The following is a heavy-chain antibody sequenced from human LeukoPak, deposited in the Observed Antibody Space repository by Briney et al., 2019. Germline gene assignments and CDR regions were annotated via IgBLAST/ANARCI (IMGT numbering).Heavy chain of an antibody. CDR2: ISYDGSNK. Sequence: PGGSLRLSCAASGFTFSTYGMHWVRQAPGKGLEWVAVISYDGSNKYCADSVEGRFTISRDNSKNTLYLQIHSLRAEDTAVYYCAKDDTGLVIEGHYGMDVWGQGTTVTVSS. CDR1: GFTFSTYG. CDR3: AKDDTGLVIEGHYGMDV. J-gene: IGHJ6*02. D-gene: IGHD3-22*01. V-gene: IGHV3-30*18.